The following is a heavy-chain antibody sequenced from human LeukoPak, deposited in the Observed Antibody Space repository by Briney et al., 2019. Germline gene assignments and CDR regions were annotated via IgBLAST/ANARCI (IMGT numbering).Heavy chain of an antibody. J-gene: IGHJ4*02. CDR3: AKVEYYDSSGYDY. CDR2: FSGSGGST. V-gene: IGHV3-23*01. D-gene: IGHD3-22*01. CDR1: GFTFSSYA. Sequence: GSLRLSCAASGFTFSSYAMSRVRQAPGKGLEWVSAFSGSGGSTYYADSVKGRFTISRDNSKNTLYLQMNSLRAKDTAVYYCAKVEYYDSSGYDYWGQGTLVTVSS.